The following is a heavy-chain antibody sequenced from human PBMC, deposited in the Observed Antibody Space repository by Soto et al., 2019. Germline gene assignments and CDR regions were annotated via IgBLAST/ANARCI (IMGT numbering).Heavy chain of an antibody. CDR3: AKGRFSGSWYYDS. D-gene: IGHD6-25*01. Sequence: GGSLRLSCASSGFTFSSYAMTLVRQAPGKGLEWVSLIDGSGESTYYADSVKGRFTVSRDNSENTLSLHMNSLRAEDTALYYCAKGRFSGSWYYDSWGQGTLVTVSS. CDR1: GFTFSSYA. V-gene: IGHV3-23*01. CDR2: IDGSGEST. J-gene: IGHJ4*02.